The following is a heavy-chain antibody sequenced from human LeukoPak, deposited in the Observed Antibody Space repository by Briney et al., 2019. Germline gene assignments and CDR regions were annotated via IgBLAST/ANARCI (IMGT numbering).Heavy chain of an antibody. V-gene: IGHV1-18*01. J-gene: IGHJ4*02. CDR3: ASIPFPGQATQGKYYFDY. D-gene: IGHD1-26*01. Sequence: ASVKVSCKASGYTFTSYGISWVRQAPGQGLEWMGWISAYNGNTNYAQKLQGRVTMTTDTSTSTAYMELRSLRPDDTAVYYCASIPFPGQATQGKYYFDYWGQGTLVTVSS. CDR2: ISAYNGNT. CDR1: GYTFTSYG.